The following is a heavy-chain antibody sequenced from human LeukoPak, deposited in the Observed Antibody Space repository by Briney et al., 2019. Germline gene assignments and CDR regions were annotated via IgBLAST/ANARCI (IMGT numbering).Heavy chain of an antibody. J-gene: IGHJ4*02. V-gene: IGHV3-7*03. CDR1: GFTFSSYA. Sequence: PGGSLRLSCAASGFTFSSYAMGRVRLAPGKGLEWVANIKEDGTETYYVDSVKGRFTISRDNAKNSLYLQMNSLRVEDTAVYYCAKEGRSLQTYWGQGTLVTVSS. CDR3: AKEGRSLQTY. D-gene: IGHD5-24*01. CDR2: IKEDGTET.